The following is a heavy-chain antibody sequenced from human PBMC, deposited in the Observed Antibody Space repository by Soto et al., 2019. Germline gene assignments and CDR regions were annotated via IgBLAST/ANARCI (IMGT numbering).Heavy chain of an antibody. J-gene: IGHJ4*02. CDR2: INHSGST. Sequence: SETLSLTCAVYGGSFSGYYWSWIRQPPGKGLEWIGEINHSGSTNYNPSLKSRVTISVDTSKNQFSLKLSSVTAADTAVYYCARGRRSIAARPGGKNFDYWGQGTLVTVSS. CDR1: GGSFSGYY. V-gene: IGHV4-34*01. D-gene: IGHD6-6*01. CDR3: ARGRRSIAARPGGKNFDY.